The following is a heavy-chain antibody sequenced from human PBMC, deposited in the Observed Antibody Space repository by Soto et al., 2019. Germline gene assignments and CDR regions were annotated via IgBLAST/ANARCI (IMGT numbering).Heavy chain of an antibody. J-gene: IGHJ4*02. Sequence: EVQLVETGGGLVKPGGSLRLSCAASGFTFSSYSMNWVRQAPGKGLEWVSSISSSSSYIYYADSVKGRFTISRDNAKNSLYLQMNSLRAEDTAVYYCARDSKGYCSGRSCYIPPDYWGQGTLVTVSS. D-gene: IGHD2-15*01. V-gene: IGHV3-21*01. CDR2: ISSSSSYI. CDR1: GFTFSSYS. CDR3: ARDSKGYCSGRSCYIPPDY.